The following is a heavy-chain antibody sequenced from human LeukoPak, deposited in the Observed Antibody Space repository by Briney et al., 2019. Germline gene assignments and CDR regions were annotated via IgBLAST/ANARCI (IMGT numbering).Heavy chain of an antibody. CDR1: GFTFSSYS. CDR2: ISSSSSYI. Sequence: GGSLRLSCAASGFTFSSYSMNWVRQAPGKGLEWASSISSSSSYIHYADSVKGRFTISRDNSKNTLYLQMNSLRAEDTAVYYCATDYTVRGVEAYYFDYWGQGTLVTVSS. V-gene: IGHV3-21*01. J-gene: IGHJ4*02. CDR3: ATDYTVRGVEAYYFDY. D-gene: IGHD3-10*01.